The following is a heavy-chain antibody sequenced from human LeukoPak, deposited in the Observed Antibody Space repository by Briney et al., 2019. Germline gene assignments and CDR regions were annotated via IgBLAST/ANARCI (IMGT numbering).Heavy chain of an antibody. CDR3: AKEFYYDSSGYYPGFDY. D-gene: IGHD3-22*01. J-gene: IGHJ4*02. Sequence: SGGSLRLSCAASGFTFSSYAMSWVRQAPGKGLEWVAAISYDGSNKYYADSVKGRFTISRDNSKNTLYLQMNSLRAEDTAVYYCAKEFYYDSSGYYPGFDYWGQGTLVTVSS. CDR2: ISYDGSNK. V-gene: IGHV3-30*18. CDR1: GFTFSSYA.